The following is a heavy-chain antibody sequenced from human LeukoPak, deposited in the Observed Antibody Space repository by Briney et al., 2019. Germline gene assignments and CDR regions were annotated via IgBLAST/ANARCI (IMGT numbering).Heavy chain of an antibody. J-gene: IGHJ3*01. CDR3: ARRRYCNSTSCYAGAFDV. CDR1: GYSFTTYW. CDR2: IYPGDSDT. D-gene: IGHD2-2*01. Sequence: GESLKISCKGSGYSFTTYWIGWVRQMPRKGLEWMGIIYPGDSDTRYRPSFQGQVTISAERSISTAYLQWSGLEASDTAMYYCARRRYCNSTSCYAGAFDVWGQGTMVTVSS. V-gene: IGHV5-51*01.